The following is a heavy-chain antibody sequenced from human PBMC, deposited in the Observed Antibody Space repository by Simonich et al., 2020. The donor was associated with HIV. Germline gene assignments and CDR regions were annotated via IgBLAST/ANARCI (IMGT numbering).Heavy chain of an antibody. CDR2: INHSGSP. CDR3: ARGRGAGSY. J-gene: IGHJ4*02. CDR1: GGSYSGYY. V-gene: IGHV4-34*10. D-gene: IGHD2-15*01. Sequence: QLQLQESVPGLVKPSETLSLTFAVYGGSYSGYYWSWIRQPPGKGLEWIGEINHSGSPNYHPSLKSRVTMSVDTSKNQFSLNLSSVAAADTAVYYCARGRGAGSYWGQGTLVTVSS.